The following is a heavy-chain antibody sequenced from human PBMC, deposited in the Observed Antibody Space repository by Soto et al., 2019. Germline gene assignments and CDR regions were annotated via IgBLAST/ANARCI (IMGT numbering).Heavy chain of an antibody. V-gene: IGHV3-21*01. CDR1: GFPFSSYS. CDR2: ISGSSTYI. CDR3: ARESDYAGFDY. D-gene: IGHD4-17*01. Sequence: GGSLRLSCTASGFPFSSYSMNWVRQAPGKGLEWVSSISGSSTYIYYADSMKGRFTVSRDNAKNSLYLQLNSLGAEDTAVYYCARESDYAGFDYWGQGALVTVSS. J-gene: IGHJ4*02.